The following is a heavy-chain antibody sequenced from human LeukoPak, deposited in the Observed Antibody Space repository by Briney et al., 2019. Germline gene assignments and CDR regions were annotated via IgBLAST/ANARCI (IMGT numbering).Heavy chain of an antibody. Sequence: GGSLRLSCAASGFTFSSYGMSWVRQAPGKGLEWVANIKQDGSGKYYVDSVKGRFTISRDNAKNSLYLQVNSLRAEDTAVYYCARDIDRYYADYWGQGTLVTVSS. CDR3: ARDIDRYYADY. CDR2: IKQDGSGK. V-gene: IGHV3-7*01. D-gene: IGHD2-21*01. J-gene: IGHJ4*02. CDR1: GFTFSSYG.